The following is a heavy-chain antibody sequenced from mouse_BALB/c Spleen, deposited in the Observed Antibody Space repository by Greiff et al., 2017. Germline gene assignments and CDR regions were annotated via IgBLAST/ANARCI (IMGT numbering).Heavy chain of an antibody. V-gene: IGHV2-2*02. CDR1: GFSLTSYG. CDR2: IWSGGST. Sequence: VQRVESGPGLVQPSQSLSITCTVSGFSLTSYGVHWVRQSPGKGLEWLGVIWSGGSTDYNAAFISRLSISKDNSKSQVFFKMNSLQANDTAIYYCARNSNYFYYYAMDYWGQGTSVTVSS. CDR3: ARNSNYFYYYAMDY. J-gene: IGHJ4*01. D-gene: IGHD2-1*01.